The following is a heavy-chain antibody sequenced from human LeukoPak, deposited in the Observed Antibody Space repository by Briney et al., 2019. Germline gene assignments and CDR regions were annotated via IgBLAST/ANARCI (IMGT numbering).Heavy chain of an antibody. D-gene: IGHD6-19*01. CDR2: ISSSSSYI. J-gene: IGHJ4*02. Sequence: GGSLRLSCAASGFTFSSYSMNWVRQAPGKGLEWVSSISSSSSYIYYADSVKGRFTISRDNSKNTLYLQMNSLRAEDTAVYYCATVISSGWYRSPPDYWGQGTLVTVSS. CDR1: GFTFSSYS. CDR3: ATVISSGWYRSPPDY. V-gene: IGHV3-21*01.